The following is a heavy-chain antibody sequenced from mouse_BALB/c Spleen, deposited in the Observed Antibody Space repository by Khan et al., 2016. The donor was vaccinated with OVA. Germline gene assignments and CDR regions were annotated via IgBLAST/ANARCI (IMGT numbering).Heavy chain of an antibody. Sequence: QVQLKQSGPGLVAPSQSLSITCTVSGFSLTSHGVHWVRQPPGKGLVWLGVIWAGGSTTYYSALMSRLSISKDSSQSQVFLKVNILQTDDTAIYYCARNREPDYFDYWGQGTILIVSA. V-gene: IGHV2-9*02. CDR1: GFSLTSHG. CDR2: IWAGGST. CDR3: ARNREPDYFDY. J-gene: IGHJ2*01.